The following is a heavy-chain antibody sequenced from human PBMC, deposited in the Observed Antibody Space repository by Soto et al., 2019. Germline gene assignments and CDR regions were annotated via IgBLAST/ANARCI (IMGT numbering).Heavy chain of an antibody. J-gene: IGHJ5*02. Sequence: SETLSLTCTVSGGSSSSYYWSWIRQPPGKGLEWIGYIYYSGSTNYNPSLKSRVTISVDTSKNQFSLKLSSVTAADTAVYYCARELFGRSVWFDPWGQGTLVT. CDR2: IYYSGST. CDR1: GGSSSSYY. V-gene: IGHV4-59*01. D-gene: IGHD3-10*01. CDR3: ARELFGRSVWFDP.